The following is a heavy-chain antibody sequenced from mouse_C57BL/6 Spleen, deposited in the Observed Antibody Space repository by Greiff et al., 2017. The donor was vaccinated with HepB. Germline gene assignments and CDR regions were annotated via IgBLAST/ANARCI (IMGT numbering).Heavy chain of an antibody. CDR2: IDPETGGT. J-gene: IGHJ4*01. V-gene: IGHV1-15*01. CDR1: GYTFTDYE. CDR3: TRGGLRRPMDY. D-gene: IGHD2-4*01. Sequence: VQLQQSGAELVRPGASVTLSCKASGYTFTDYEMHWVKQTPVHGLEWIGAIDPETGGTAYNQKFKGKAILTADKSSSTAYMELRSLTSEDSAVYYCTRGGLRRPMDYWGQGTSVTVSS.